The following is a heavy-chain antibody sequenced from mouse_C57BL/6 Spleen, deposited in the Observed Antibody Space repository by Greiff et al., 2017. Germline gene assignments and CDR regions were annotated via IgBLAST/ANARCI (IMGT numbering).Heavy chain of an antibody. Sequence: QVQLQQSEAELVRPGSSVKLSCKASGYTFTSYWMHWVKQRPIQGLEWIGNIDPSDSETHYNQKFKDKATLTVDKSSSTAYMQLSSLTSEDSAVYYCARRDSNYGFAYWGQGTLVTVSA. J-gene: IGHJ3*01. CDR1: GYTFTSYW. CDR2: IDPSDSET. V-gene: IGHV1-52*01. CDR3: ARRDSNYGFAY. D-gene: IGHD2-5*01.